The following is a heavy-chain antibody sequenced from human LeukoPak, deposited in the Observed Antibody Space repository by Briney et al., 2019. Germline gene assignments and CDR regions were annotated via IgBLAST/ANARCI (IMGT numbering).Heavy chain of an antibody. Sequence: PSETLSLTCAVYGGSFSGYYWSWLRQPPGKGLEWIGEINHSGSTNYNPSLKSRVTISVDTSKSQLSLKLSSVTAADTAVYYCARGGRGRRPATYSSSPSPFQHWGQGTLVTVSS. CDR3: ARGGRGRRPATYSSSPSPFQH. V-gene: IGHV4-34*01. J-gene: IGHJ1*01. CDR1: GGSFSGYY. D-gene: IGHD6-6*01. CDR2: INHSGST.